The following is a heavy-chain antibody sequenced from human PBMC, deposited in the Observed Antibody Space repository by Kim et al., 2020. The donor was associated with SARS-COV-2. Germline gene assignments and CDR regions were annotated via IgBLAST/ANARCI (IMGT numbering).Heavy chain of an antibody. CDR1: GYTFTSYG. J-gene: IGHJ6*02. V-gene: IGHV1-18*01. CDR3: ARQRIAVAGPDYCYYGMDV. D-gene: IGHD6-19*01. CDR2: ISAYNGNT. Sequence: ASVKVSCKASGYTFTSYGISWVRQAPGQGLEWMGWISAYNGNTNYAQKLQGRVTMTTDTSTSTAYMELRSLRSDDTAVYYCARQRIAVAGPDYCYYGMDVWGQGTTVTVSS.